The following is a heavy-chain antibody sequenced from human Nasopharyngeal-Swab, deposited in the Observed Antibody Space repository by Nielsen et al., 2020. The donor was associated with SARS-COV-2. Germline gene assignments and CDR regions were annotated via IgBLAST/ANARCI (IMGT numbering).Heavy chain of an antibody. V-gene: IGHV1-18*01. Sequence: ASVKVSCKASGYTFTSYGISWVRQAPGQGLEWMGWISAYNGNTNYAQKLQGRVTMTTDTSTSTAYMELRSLRSDDTAVYYCARDKAEQLVLDDYYGMDVWGQGTTVTVSS. CDR2: ISAYNGNT. J-gene: IGHJ6*02. CDR3: ARDKAEQLVLDDYYGMDV. CDR1: GYTFTSYG. D-gene: IGHD6-6*01.